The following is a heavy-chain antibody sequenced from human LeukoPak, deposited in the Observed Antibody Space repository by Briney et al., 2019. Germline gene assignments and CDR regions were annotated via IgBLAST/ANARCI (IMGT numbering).Heavy chain of an antibody. CDR2: ISSRGSTM. Sequence: GGSLRLSCAASGFTFSNYEMNWVRQAPGKGLEWVSYISSRGSTMYYADSVKGRFTISRDNAKNSLYLQMNSLRAEDTAVYYWASSGYDIIFDYWGQGTLITVSS. CDR3: ASSGYDIIFDY. J-gene: IGHJ4*02. CDR1: GFTFSNYE. D-gene: IGHD5-12*01. V-gene: IGHV3-48*03.